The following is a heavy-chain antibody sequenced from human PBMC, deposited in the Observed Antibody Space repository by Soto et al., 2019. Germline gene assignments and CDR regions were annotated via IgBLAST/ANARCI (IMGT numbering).Heavy chain of an antibody. Sequence: PSETLSLSCTVSGGSISSYYWSWIRQPPGKGLEWIGYIYYSGSTNYNPSLKSRVTISVDTSKNQFSLRLSSVTAADTAVYYCARGSDLRPKTIFGLIPYYMDVWGKGTTVTVSS. CDR3: ARGSDLRPKTIFGLIPYYMDV. CDR2: IYYSGST. D-gene: IGHD3-3*01. V-gene: IGHV4-59*01. J-gene: IGHJ6*03. CDR1: GGSISSYY.